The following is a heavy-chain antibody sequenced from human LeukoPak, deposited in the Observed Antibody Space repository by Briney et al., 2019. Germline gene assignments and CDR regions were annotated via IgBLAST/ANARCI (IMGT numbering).Heavy chain of an antibody. CDR2: ISSSSSYI. V-gene: IGHV3-21*01. Sequence: PGGSLRLSCAASGFTFSSYAMSWVRQAPGKGLEWVSSISSSSSYIYYADSVKGRFTISRDNAKNSLYLQMNSLRAEDTAVYYCARDLSGSYTKTYYFDYWGQGTLVTVSS. CDR1: GFTFSSYA. D-gene: IGHD1-26*01. CDR3: ARDLSGSYTKTYYFDY. J-gene: IGHJ4*02.